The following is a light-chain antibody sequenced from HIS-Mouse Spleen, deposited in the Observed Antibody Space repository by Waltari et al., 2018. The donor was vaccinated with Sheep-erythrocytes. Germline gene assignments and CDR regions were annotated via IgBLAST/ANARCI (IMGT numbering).Light chain of an antibody. J-gene: IGLJ2*01. CDR1: SSDVGGYNY. Sequence: QSALTQPRSVSGSPGQSVTISCTGTSSDVGGYNYVSGYQQHPGKAPKLVIYDVSKRPSGVPDRFSGSKSGNTASLTISGLQAEDEADYYCCSYAGSYTVVFGGGTKLTVL. V-gene: IGLV2-11*01. CDR3: CSYAGSYTVV. CDR2: DVS.